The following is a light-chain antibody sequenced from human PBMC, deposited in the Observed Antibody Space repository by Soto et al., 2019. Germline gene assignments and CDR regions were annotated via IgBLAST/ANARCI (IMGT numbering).Light chain of an antibody. Sequence: QSALTQPASVSGSPGQSITISCTGTSSDVGYYNYVSWYQQHPGKAPKLMIYDVRNRPSGVSNRFSGSKSGNTASLTISGLQAEDEADYYCSSYTSSSTYVFGTGTKLTDL. CDR1: SSDVGYYNY. J-gene: IGLJ1*01. CDR3: SSYTSSSTYV. CDR2: DVR. V-gene: IGLV2-14*03.